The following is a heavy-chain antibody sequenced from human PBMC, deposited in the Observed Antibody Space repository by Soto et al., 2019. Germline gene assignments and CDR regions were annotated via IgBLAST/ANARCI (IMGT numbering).Heavy chain of an antibody. V-gene: IGHV1-69*12. Sequence: QVQLVQSGGEVRKPGTSVKVSCRASGGIFSDYAISWVRQAPGQGLEWVGGIVPKNGTAKYARKFEDRVTFTAAELAITVSLEINGPTSEDTPLYYSARNMRSTLAVETPHPFEPWGQGTRLSVPS. J-gene: IGHJ5*02. CDR1: GGIFSDYA. D-gene: IGHD2-15*01. CDR3: ARNMRSTLAVETPHPFEP. CDR2: IVPKNGTA.